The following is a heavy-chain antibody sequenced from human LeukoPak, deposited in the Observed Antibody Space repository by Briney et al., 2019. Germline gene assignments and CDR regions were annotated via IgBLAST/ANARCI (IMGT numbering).Heavy chain of an antibody. CDR1: GGSISSYY. CDR3: ARTPNYYDSSAYYYGLFDY. CDR2: IYYSGST. D-gene: IGHD3-22*01. J-gene: IGHJ4*02. Sequence: PSETLSLTCTVSGGSISSYYWSWIRQPPGKGLEWIGYIYYSGSTNYNPSLKSRVTISVDTSKNQFSLKLSSVTAADTAVYYCARTPNYYDSSAYYYGLFDYWGQGNLVTVSS. V-gene: IGHV4-59*01.